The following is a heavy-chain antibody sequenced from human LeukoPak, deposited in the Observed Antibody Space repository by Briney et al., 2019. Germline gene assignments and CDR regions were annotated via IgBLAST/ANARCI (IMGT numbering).Heavy chain of an antibody. J-gene: IGHJ4*02. CDR2: ISAYNGNT. V-gene: IGHV1-18*01. CDR1: GYTFTSYG. Sequence: ASVTVSCTASGYTFTSYGISWVRQAPGQGLEGMGWISAYNGNTNYAQRLQGRVTMTTDTSTSTAYMELRSLRSDDTAVYYCARDPPIAAAGLKFDYWGQGTLVTVSS. CDR3: ARDPPIAAAGLKFDY. D-gene: IGHD6-13*01.